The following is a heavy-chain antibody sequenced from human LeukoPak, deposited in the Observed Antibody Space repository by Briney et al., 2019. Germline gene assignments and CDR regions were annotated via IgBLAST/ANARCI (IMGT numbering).Heavy chain of an antibody. CDR3: ARVRRPATPLPYYYYGMDV. CDR2: ISAYNGNT. Sequence: ASVKVSCKASGYTFTSYGISWVRQAPGQGLEWMGWISAYNGNTNYAQKLQGRVTMTTDTSTSTAYMELRSLRSDDTAVYYCARVRRPATPLPYYYYGMDVWGQGTTVTVSS. V-gene: IGHV1-18*01. D-gene: IGHD1-26*01. J-gene: IGHJ6*02. CDR1: GYTFTSYG.